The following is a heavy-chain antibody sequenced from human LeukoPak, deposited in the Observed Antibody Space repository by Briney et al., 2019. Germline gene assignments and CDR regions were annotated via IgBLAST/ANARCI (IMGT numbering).Heavy chain of an antibody. Sequence: PGGSLRLSCAASGFTFSSYEMNWVRQAPGKGLEWVSYISSSGSTIYYADYVKGRFTISRDNAKNSLYLQMNSLRAEDTAVYYCARVGIQLWLQDYYYGMDVWGKGTTVTVSS. D-gene: IGHD5-18*01. CDR3: ARVGIQLWLQDYYYGMDV. V-gene: IGHV3-48*03. J-gene: IGHJ6*04. CDR1: GFTFSSYE. CDR2: ISSSGSTI.